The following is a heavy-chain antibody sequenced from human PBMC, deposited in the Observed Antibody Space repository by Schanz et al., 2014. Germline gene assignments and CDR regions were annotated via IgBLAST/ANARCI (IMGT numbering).Heavy chain of an antibody. J-gene: IGHJ4*02. D-gene: IGHD5-12*01. V-gene: IGHV3-21*01. Sequence: EVQLVESGGGLVQPGGSLRLSCAASGFTFSSYAMSWVRQAPGKGLEWVSSISSSSSYIYYADSVKGRFTISRDNAKNSLYLQMNSLRAEDTAVYYCASPSGYSDYGTYFDFWGQGTLVTVSS. CDR3: ASPSGYSDYGTYFDF. CDR1: GFTFSSYA. CDR2: ISSSSSYI.